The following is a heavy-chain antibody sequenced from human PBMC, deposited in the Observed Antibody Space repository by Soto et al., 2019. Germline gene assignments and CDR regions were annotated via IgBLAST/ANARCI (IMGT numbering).Heavy chain of an antibody. D-gene: IGHD3-3*01. CDR2: ISGYNANT. Sequence: QVQLVQSGPEVKKPGASVKVSCKGSGYTFNSFGISWVRQAPGQGLEWMGWISGYNANTKYAQKFQGRVTMSTDTPMSTAYMELRSRRSDDTAVYYCARFFGSGRLPHHFDLWGQGTLVTVSS. J-gene: IGHJ4*02. CDR3: ARFFGSGRLPHHFDL. CDR1: GYTFNSFG. V-gene: IGHV1-18*01.